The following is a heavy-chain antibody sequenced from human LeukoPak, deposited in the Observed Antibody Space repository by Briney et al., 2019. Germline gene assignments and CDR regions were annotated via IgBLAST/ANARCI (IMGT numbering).Heavy chain of an antibody. Sequence: PGGSLRLSCAASGFTFDDYAMHWVRQAPGKGLEWVSGISWNSGSIGYADFVKGRFTISRDNAKNSLYLQMNSLRAEDTALYYCAKDIYSSSSEGIFDYWGQGTLVTVSS. CDR3: AKDIYSSSSEGIFDY. J-gene: IGHJ4*02. CDR1: GFTFDDYA. V-gene: IGHV3-9*01. D-gene: IGHD6-6*01. CDR2: ISWNSGSI.